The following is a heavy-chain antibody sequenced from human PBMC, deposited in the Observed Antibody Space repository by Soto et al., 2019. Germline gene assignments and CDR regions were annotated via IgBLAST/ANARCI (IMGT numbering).Heavy chain of an antibody. V-gene: IGHV3-73*01. CDR3: TSRFPDYGGYYYYMDV. CDR1: GFTFSGSA. J-gene: IGHJ6*03. CDR2: IRSKANSYAT. D-gene: IGHD4-17*01. Sequence: GGSLRLSCAASGFTFSGSAMHWVRQASGKGLEWVGRIRSKANSYATAYAGSVKGRFTISRDDSKNTAYLQMNSLKTEDTAVYYCTSRFPDYGGYYYYMDVWGKGTTVTVSS.